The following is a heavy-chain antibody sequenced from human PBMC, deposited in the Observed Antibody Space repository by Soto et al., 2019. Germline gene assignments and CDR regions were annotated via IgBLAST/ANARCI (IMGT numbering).Heavy chain of an antibody. CDR1: GFTVSSNY. CDR2: IYSGGST. CDR3: ARDLGYCSSTSCHKYDAFDI. J-gene: IGHJ3*02. D-gene: IGHD2-2*01. V-gene: IGHV3-53*04. Sequence: EVQLVESGGGLVQPGGSLRLSCAASGFTVSSNYMSWVRQAPGKGLEWVSVIYSGGSTYYADSVKGRFTISRHNSKNTLYLQMNSLRAEDTAVYYCARDLGYCSSTSCHKYDAFDIWGQGTMVNVSS.